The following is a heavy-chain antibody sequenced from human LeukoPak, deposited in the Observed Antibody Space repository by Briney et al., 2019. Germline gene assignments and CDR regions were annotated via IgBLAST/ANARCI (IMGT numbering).Heavy chain of an antibody. D-gene: IGHD3-3*01. CDR2: IYSGGST. CDR3: ATDLGVTHPTDNWFDP. CDR1: GFTVSSNY. J-gene: IGHJ5*02. V-gene: IGHV3-66*01. Sequence: GGSLRLSCAASGFTVSSNYMSWVRQAPGKGLEWVSVIYSGGSTYYADSVKGRFTISRDNSKNTLYLQMNSLRAEDTAVYYCATDLGVTHPTDNWFDPWGQGTLVTVSS.